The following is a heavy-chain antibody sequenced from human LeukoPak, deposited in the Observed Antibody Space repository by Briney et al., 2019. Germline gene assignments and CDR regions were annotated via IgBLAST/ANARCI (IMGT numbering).Heavy chain of an antibody. J-gene: IGHJ6*02. V-gene: IGHV4-59*08. CDR2: IYYSGST. CDR1: GDSISSYY. Sequence: SETLSLTCTVSGDSISSYYWSWIRQPPGKGLEWIGYIYYSGSTNYNPSLKSRVTISVDTSKNQFSLKLSSVTAADTAVYYCARQRDRYYYYYGMDVWGQGTTVTVSS. CDR3: ARQRDRYYYYYGMDV.